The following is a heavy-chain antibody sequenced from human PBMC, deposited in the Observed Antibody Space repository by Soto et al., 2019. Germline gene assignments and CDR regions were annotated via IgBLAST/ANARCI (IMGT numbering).Heavy chain of an antibody. V-gene: IGHV3-23*01. D-gene: IGHD6-25*01. CDR3: AKGKGRLMPASRYFDY. CDR2: IGTSGGDT. Sequence: EVQLFESGGGLVQPGGSLRLSCAVSGFTFSNYAMSWVRQAPGKGLEWVSIIGTSGGDTFYADSVKGRFTISRDNSKNTLDLQVNGLRAEDTALYYCAKGKGRLMPASRYFDYWGQGTLVTVSS. J-gene: IGHJ4*02. CDR1: GFTFSNYA.